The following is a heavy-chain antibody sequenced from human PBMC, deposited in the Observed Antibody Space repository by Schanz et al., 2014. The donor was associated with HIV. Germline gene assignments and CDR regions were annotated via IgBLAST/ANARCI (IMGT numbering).Heavy chain of an antibody. V-gene: IGHV1-46*01. J-gene: IGHJ5*02. CDR3: ARDLEGWQQLAS. Sequence: QVQLAQSGAEVKQPGASVKVSCKVSGGIFRGHVISWVRQAPGQGLDWMGKISPSGGSTTGYAQKFQGRITMTRDTSTSTVYMELSRLRSEDTAVYYCARDLEGWQQLASWGQGTLVTVSS. CDR1: GGIFRGHV. D-gene: IGHD6-13*01. CDR2: ISPSGGSTT.